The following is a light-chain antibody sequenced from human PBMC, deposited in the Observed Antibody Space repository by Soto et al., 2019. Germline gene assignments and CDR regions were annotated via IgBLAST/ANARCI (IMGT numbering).Light chain of an antibody. Sequence: SVLAQPASMSGSPGQSITISWTGTSRDIDAYGCVSWSEHPTGKAPNRRISAVNSRPAGVSNRCSGSKSGNTAYLTISGLHVGDDAEYFCFTFTTTCTHVFGTGTKATV. CDR2: AVN. J-gene: IGLJ1*01. CDR3: FTFTTTCTHV. CDR1: SRDIDAYGC. V-gene: IGLV2-14*01.